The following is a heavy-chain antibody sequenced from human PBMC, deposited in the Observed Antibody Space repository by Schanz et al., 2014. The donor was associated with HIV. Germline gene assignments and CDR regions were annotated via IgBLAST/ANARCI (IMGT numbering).Heavy chain of an antibody. V-gene: IGHV3-23*01. J-gene: IGHJ4*02. CDR3: AKMARSVAANTNFDY. D-gene: IGHD6-19*01. CDR1: GFTFSGFA. Sequence: QLLESGGGLVQPGGLLRLSCAAFGFTFSGFAMSWVRQAPGKGLEWVSSISGSGVSTFYAGSVKGRFAISRDKSKNTLYLQMNSLRVEDTAVYYCAKMARSVAANTNFDYGGQGTLVTVSS. CDR2: ISGSGVST.